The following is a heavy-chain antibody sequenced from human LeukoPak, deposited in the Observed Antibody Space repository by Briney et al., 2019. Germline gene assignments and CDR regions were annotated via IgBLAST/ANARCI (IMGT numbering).Heavy chain of an antibody. CDR3: ARQPSSWYWIFGYFDY. J-gene: IGHJ4*02. CDR1: GGSISSSSYY. D-gene: IGHD6-13*01. V-gene: IGHV4-39*01. CDR2: IYYSGST. Sequence: KPSETLSLTCTVSGGSISSSSYYWGWIRQPPGKGLEWIGSIYYSGSTYYNPSLKSRVTISVDTSKNQFSLKLSSATAADTAVYYCARQPSSWYWIFGYFDYWGQGTLVTISS.